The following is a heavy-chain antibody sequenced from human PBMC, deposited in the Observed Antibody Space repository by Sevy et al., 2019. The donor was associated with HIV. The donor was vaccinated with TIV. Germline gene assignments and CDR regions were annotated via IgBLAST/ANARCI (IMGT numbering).Heavy chain of an antibody. CDR2: ISAYNGNT. CDR1: DYTFSTQG. J-gene: IGHJ4*02. D-gene: IGHD3-22*01. Sequence: ASVKVSCKASDYTFSTQGFNWVRQAPGQGLEWMGWISAYNGNTKYAQKFQGRVTMTTDTSTGTGYMELRSLTSDDTAVYYCARDWAPGYYYDAIGVKRDYYFDYWGQGTLVTVSS. CDR3: ARDWAPGYYYDAIGVKRDYYFDY. V-gene: IGHV1-18*01.